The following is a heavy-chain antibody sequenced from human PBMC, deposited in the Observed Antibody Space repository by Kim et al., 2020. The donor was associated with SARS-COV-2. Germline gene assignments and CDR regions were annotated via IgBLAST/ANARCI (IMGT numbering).Heavy chain of an antibody. D-gene: IGHD1-26*01. CDR2: GHT. J-gene: IGHJ4*02. V-gene: IGHV4-61*07. Sequence: GHTNYHSHLNSQVTISVDTSKDQFSLKLSSVTAEDTAVYYCARLGSALDYWGQGTQVTVSS. CDR3: ARLGSALDY.